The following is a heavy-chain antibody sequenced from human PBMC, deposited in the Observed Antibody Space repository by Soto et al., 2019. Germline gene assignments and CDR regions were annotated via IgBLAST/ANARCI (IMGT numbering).Heavy chain of an antibody. CDR3: ARGRINHADYGTDV. J-gene: IGHJ6*04. V-gene: IGHV4-34*01. CDR2: ISHSGTT. CDR1: GGSFNDFY. Sequence: QVLLQPWGSGLLKPSETLSLTCAVSGGSFNDFYWTCVRQPPGEGLEWIGEISHSGTTNSNPSLESRVTISVDTSKKQFSMKLTYVTAADTAVYFCARGRINHADYGTDVWGTGTKVTVSP.